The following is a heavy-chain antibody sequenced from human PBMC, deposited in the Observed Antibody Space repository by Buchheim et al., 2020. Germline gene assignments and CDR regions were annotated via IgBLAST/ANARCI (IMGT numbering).Heavy chain of an antibody. J-gene: IGHJ4*02. Sequence: EVQLVESGGGLVQPGGSLRLSCAASGFTFSSYWMSWVRQAPGKGLEWVANIKQDGSEKYYVDSVKGRFTISRDNAKNSLSLQMNSLRAEDTAVYYCARVGLGLLRDPYYFDYWGQGTL. D-gene: IGHD1-26*01. CDR1: GFTFSSYW. CDR3: ARVGLGLLRDPYYFDY. V-gene: IGHV3-7*01. CDR2: IKQDGSEK.